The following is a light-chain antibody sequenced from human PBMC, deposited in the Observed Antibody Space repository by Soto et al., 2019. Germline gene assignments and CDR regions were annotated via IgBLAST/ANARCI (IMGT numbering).Light chain of an antibody. Sequence: EVVLTQSPGTLSLSPGERATLSCRASQSVTSNYLAWYQQKLGQAPRLLMYGASSRATGIPARFSGSGSGTDFTLTISRLAPEDFAVYYCQQYGSSLYTFGQGTKLEIK. CDR3: QQYGSSLYT. V-gene: IGKV3-20*01. J-gene: IGKJ2*01. CDR1: QSVTSNY. CDR2: GAS.